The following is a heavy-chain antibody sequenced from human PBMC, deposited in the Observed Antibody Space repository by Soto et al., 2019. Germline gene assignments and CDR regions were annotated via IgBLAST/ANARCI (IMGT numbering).Heavy chain of an antibody. CDR2: ISSSGRTI. V-gene: IGHV3-48*01. Sequence: EVQLAESGGGLVQPEGSLRLSCAASGFTFSENSMNWVRQAPGKGLEWVSYISSSGRTIYYAVSVKGRFTIARDNANNALYLQMNSLRAEDTAVYYCAREGHGYGQDYWGQGTLVTVSS. CDR3: AREGHGYGQDY. CDR1: GFTFSENS. J-gene: IGHJ4*02. D-gene: IGHD5-18*01.